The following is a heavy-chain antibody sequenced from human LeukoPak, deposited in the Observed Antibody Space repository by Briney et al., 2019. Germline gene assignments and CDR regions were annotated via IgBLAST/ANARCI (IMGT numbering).Heavy chain of an antibody. Sequence: SETLSLTCTASGGSISSYYWSWIRQPPGKGLEWIGYIYYSGSTNYNPSLKSRVTISVDTSKNQFSLKLSSVTAADTAVYYCARHAFGKYYFDYWGQGTLVTVSS. CDR3: ARHAFGKYYFDY. J-gene: IGHJ4*02. CDR1: GGSISSYY. CDR2: IYYSGST. V-gene: IGHV4-59*08. D-gene: IGHD3-16*01.